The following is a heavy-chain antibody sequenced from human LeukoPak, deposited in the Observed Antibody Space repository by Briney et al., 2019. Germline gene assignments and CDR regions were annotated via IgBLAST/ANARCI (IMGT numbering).Heavy chain of an antibody. Sequence: ASVKVSCKVSGYTLTELSIHWVRQAPGKGLEWMGGFDPEDGETIYAQRFQGRVTMTEDTFTDTAYMELSSLRSEDAAVYYCATVSYYYDSSGYQGYFQHWGQGTLVTVSS. V-gene: IGHV1-24*01. J-gene: IGHJ1*01. CDR3: ATVSYYYDSSGYQGYFQH. CDR2: FDPEDGET. D-gene: IGHD3-22*01. CDR1: GYTLTELS.